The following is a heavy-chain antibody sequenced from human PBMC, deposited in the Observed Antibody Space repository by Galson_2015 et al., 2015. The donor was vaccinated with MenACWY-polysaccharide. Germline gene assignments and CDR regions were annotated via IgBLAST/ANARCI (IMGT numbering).Heavy chain of an antibody. D-gene: IGHD3-10*01. V-gene: IGHV3-74*01. CDR1: GFTFSSSW. J-gene: IGHJ5*02. CDR3: ARGIISMVRGVGITSSWFDP. Sequence: SLRLSCAASGFTFSSSWMHWVRQAPGKGLVWVSRILSDGSSTSYADSVRGRFTISRDNAKNMLHLQMNSLRAEDTAVYYCARGIISMVRGVGITSSWFDPWAREPWSSSPQ. CDR2: ILSDGSST.